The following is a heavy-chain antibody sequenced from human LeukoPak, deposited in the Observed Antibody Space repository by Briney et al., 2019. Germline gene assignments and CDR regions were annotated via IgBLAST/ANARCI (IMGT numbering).Heavy chain of an antibody. D-gene: IGHD3-10*01. Sequence: GGSLRLSCAASGFTFNSYAMSWVRQAPGKGLEWVSAISGSGDYTYYADSVKGRVTISRDNSKNTLYLQMSSLRAEDTAVYYCARDIPKRITMVRGIDYWGQGTLVTVSS. CDR3: ARDIPKRITMVRGIDY. V-gene: IGHV3-23*01. CDR2: ISGSGDYT. CDR1: GFTFNSYA. J-gene: IGHJ4*02.